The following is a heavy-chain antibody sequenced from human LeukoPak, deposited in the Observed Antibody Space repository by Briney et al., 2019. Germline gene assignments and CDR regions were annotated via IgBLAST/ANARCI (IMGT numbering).Heavy chain of an antibody. CDR1: GFSFSISA. V-gene: IGHV3-30*01. CDR2: ISYDGRNE. CDR3: ARDGSGYWFDY. J-gene: IGHJ4*02. D-gene: IGHD3-22*01. Sequence: PGRSLRLSCAASGFSFSISAMHWVRQAPGKGLEWVAVISYDGRNENYADSVSGRFTISRDNSKDTLYLQMNSLRAEDTAVYYCARDGSGYWFDYWGQGTLATVSS.